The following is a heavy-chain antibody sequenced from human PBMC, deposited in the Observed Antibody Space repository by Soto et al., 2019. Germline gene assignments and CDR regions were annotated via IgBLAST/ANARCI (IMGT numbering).Heavy chain of an antibody. D-gene: IGHD3-10*01. CDR3: ARGILGSGTANDH. V-gene: IGHV3-74*03. J-gene: IGHJ4*02. CDR2: NIGDGLYT. CDR1: GFTFSNYW. Sequence: EVQLVESGGGLVQPGGSLILSCAASGFTFSNYWMVWVRQAPRKGLVWVSRNIGDGLYTTYADSVKGRFTISRDNAKNTVYLQMNSLRVEDTAVYYCARGILGSGTANDHWGQGTLVTVSS.